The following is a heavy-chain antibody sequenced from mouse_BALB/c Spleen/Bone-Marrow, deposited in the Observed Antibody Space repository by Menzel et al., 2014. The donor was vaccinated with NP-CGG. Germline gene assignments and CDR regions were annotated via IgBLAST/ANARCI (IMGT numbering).Heavy chain of an antibody. CDR1: GFTFSSYG. CDR3: ARPYDFGAWFAY. Sequence: EVKVVESGGDLVKPGGSLKLSCAASGFTFSSYGMSWVRQTPDKRLEWVATISSGGSYTYYPDSVKGRFTISRDSAKNTLYLQMSSLKSEDTAMYYCARPYDFGAWFAYWGQGTLVTVSA. V-gene: IGHV5-6*01. D-gene: IGHD2-4*01. CDR2: ISSGGSYT. J-gene: IGHJ3*01.